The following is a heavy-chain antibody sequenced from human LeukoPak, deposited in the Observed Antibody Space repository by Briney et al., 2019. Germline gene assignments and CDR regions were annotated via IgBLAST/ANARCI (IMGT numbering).Heavy chain of an antibody. CDR3: ARGGVPAANDYYYTDV. Sequence: ASVKVSCKASGYTFSSYYVHWVRQAPGQGLEWMGIINPSGGSTSYAQNFQGRVTMTKDTSTSTVYMELSSLRSEDTAVYYCARGGVPAANDYYYTDVWGKGTTVTVSS. V-gene: IGHV1-46*01. CDR2: INPSGGST. J-gene: IGHJ6*03. D-gene: IGHD2-2*01. CDR1: GYTFSSYY.